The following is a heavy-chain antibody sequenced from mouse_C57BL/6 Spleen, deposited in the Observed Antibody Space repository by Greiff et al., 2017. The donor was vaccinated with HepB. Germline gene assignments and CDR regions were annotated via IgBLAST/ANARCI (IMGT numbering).Heavy chain of an antibody. V-gene: IGHV14-3*01. D-gene: IGHD1-1*01. J-gene: IGHJ4*01. CDR1: GFNIKNTY. Sequence: VQLQESVAELVRPGASVKLSCTASGFNIKNTYMHWVKQRPEQGLEWIGRIDPANGNTKYATKFQGKATITADTSSNTAYLQLSSLTSEDTAIYYCARPYYYGSSPYAMDYWGQGTSVTVSS. CDR3: ARPYYYGSSPYAMDY. CDR2: IDPANGNT.